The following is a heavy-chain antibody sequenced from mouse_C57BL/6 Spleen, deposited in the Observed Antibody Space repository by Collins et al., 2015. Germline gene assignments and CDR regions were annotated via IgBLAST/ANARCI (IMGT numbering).Heavy chain of an antibody. CDR3: APLTPGYFDV. D-gene: IGHD4-1*01. J-gene: IGHJ1*03. V-gene: IGHV2-2*01. CDR1: TFSLTTYD. CDR2: IWSGGST. Sequence: PSQSLSITCTVSTFSLTTYDIHWVRQSPGKGLEWLGAIWSGGSTDYNAAFISRLSISKDNSKSQVFFKMNSLQVDDTAIYYCAPLTPGYFDVWGTGTTVTVSS.